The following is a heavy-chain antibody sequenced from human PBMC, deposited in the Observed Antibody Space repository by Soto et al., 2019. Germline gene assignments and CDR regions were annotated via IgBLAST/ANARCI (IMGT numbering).Heavy chain of an antibody. D-gene: IGHD1-1*01. CDR2: ISQSGSA. Sequence: PSETLSLTCVVSGGTISSGGYSWTWLPQPPGRGLEWIGYISQSGSANYNPSLKSRVTISVDTSKNQFSLRLSSVTAADTAVYYCARDRNAPGGLDFWGQGILVTVSS. V-gene: IGHV4-30-2*01. CDR1: GGTISSGGYS. J-gene: IGHJ4*02. CDR3: ARDRNAPGGLDF.